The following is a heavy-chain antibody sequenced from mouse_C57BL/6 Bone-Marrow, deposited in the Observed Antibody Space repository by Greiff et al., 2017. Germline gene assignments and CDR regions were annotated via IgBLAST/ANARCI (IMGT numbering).Heavy chain of an antibody. CDR1: GYTFTSYW. Sequence: QVQLQQPGAELVKPGASVKLSCKASGYTFTSYWMNWVKQRPGQGLEWIGMIHPNSGSTNYNEKFKSKATLTVDTSSSTAYMQLSSLTSEDSAVYYCASGAYWYFDVWGTGTTVTVSS. CDR2: IHPNSGST. D-gene: IGHD1-1*02. V-gene: IGHV1-64*01. CDR3: ASGAYWYFDV. J-gene: IGHJ1*03.